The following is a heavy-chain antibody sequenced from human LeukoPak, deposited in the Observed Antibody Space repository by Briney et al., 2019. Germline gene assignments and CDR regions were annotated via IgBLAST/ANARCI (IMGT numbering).Heavy chain of an antibody. CDR1: GYTFTSYG. V-gene: IGHV1-24*01. CDR3: ATALAAPAEGLDY. D-gene: IGHD6-13*01. J-gene: IGHJ4*02. CDR2: FDPEDGET. Sequence: ASVKVSCKASGYTFTSYGISWVRQAPGKGLEWMGGFDPEDGETIYAQKFQGRVTMTEDTSTDTAYMELSSLRSEDTAVYYCATALAAPAEGLDYWGQGTLVTVSS.